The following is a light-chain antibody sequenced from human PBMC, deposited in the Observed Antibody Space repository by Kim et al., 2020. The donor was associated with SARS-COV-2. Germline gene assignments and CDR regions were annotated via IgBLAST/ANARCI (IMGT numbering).Light chain of an antibody. CDR3: QQYNDYSRT. V-gene: IGKV1-5*01. CDR1: QSISTW. CDR2: DAS. Sequence: DIQMTQSPSTLSASVGDRVTITCRASQSISTWLAWYQQKPGKAPKLLIYDASSLESGVPSRFSGSGSGTEFTLTVSSLQPDDFASYYCQQYNDYSRTFGQGTKVEI. J-gene: IGKJ1*01.